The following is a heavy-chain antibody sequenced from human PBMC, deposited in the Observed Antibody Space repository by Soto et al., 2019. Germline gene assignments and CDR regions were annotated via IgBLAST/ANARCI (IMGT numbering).Heavy chain of an antibody. J-gene: IGHJ4*02. Sequence: ASETLSLTCAVSGGSISSSNWWSWVRQPPGKGLEWIGEIYHSGSTNYNPSLKSRVTISVDKSKNQFSLKLSSVTAADTAVYYCARDSPGILTGYHYWGQGTLVTVSS. V-gene: IGHV4-4*02. CDR1: GGSISSSNW. D-gene: IGHD3-9*01. CDR2: IYHSGST. CDR3: ARDSPGILTGYHY.